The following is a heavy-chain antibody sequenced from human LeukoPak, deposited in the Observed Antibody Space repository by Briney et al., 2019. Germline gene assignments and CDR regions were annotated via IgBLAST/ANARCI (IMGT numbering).Heavy chain of an antibody. V-gene: IGHV4-30-4*01. CDR1: GGSISSGDYY. CDR2: IYYSGST. Sequence: PSQTLSLTCTVSGGSISSGDYYWSWIRQPPGKGLEWIGYIYYSGSTYYNPSLKSRVTISVDTSKNQFSLKLSSVTAADTAVYYCARDGVGGLYYFDYWGQGTLVTASS. J-gene: IGHJ4*02. D-gene: IGHD4-23*01. CDR3: ARDGVGGLYYFDY.